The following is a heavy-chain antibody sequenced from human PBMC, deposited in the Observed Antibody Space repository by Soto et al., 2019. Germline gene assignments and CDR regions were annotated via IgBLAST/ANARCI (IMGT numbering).Heavy chain of an antibody. CDR3: AGPGYSSQDY. D-gene: IGHD5-18*01. V-gene: IGHV3-53*01. J-gene: IGHJ4*02. Sequence: WGSLRLPCAASGFTVSSDYMGWVRQAPRKGLEWVSLIYSAGSTYYVDSVKGRFTVCRDNSKDTLYLQMNSLRAEDTAIYYCAGPGYSSQDYWGQVTLVTVSS. CDR2: IYSAGST. CDR1: GFTVSSDY.